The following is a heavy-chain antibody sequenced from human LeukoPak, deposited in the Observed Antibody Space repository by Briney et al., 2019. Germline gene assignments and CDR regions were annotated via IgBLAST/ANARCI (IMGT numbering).Heavy chain of an antibody. CDR2: ISASGGDT. CDR3: AKDVRRCNGACT. V-gene: IGHV3-23*01. CDR1: GFSFSTYS. D-gene: IGHD2-8*01. J-gene: IGHJ5*02. Sequence: GGSLRLSCAASGFSFSTYSFSWVRQAPGKGLEWVSGISASGGDTFFADSVKGRFTISRDNSKNTLSLQMNSLRVEDTAIYYCAKDVRRCNGACTWGQGTLVTVSS.